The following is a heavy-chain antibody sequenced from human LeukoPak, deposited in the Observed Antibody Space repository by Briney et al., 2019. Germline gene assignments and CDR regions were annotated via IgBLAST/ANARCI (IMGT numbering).Heavy chain of an antibody. CDR3: ARKEQWLPHDAFDI. D-gene: IGHD6-19*01. CDR1: GGSFSGYY. Sequence: PSETLSLTCAVYGGSFSGYYWSWIRQPPGKGLEWIGEINHSGSTNYNPSLKSRVTISVDTSKNQFSLKLSSVTAADTAMYYCARKEQWLPHDAFDIWGQGTMVTVSS. J-gene: IGHJ3*02. V-gene: IGHV4-34*01. CDR2: INHSGST.